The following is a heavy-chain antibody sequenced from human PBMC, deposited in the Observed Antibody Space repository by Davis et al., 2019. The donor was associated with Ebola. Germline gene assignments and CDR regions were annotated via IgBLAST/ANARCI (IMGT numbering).Heavy chain of an antibody. CDR2: IYSDGTA. V-gene: IGHV3-53*01. Sequence: PGGSLRLSCAVSGFSVNNNYMSWVRQAPGKGLLWLSIIYSDGTAYYAEPVRGRSIISRDNSKNTLYFQMNSLRAEDTAVYYCSRENPSFGSGSYPRGYYMDVWGKGTTVTVSS. D-gene: IGHD3-10*01. CDR1: GFSVNNNY. CDR3: SRENPSFGSGSYPRGYYMDV. J-gene: IGHJ6*03.